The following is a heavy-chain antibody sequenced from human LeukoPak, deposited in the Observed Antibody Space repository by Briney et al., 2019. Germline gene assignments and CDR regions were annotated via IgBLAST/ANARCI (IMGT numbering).Heavy chain of an antibody. CDR2: INPNSGGT. CDR1: EYTFTGYY. V-gene: IGHV1-2*02. J-gene: IGHJ6*03. CDR3: ARGPSITMVRGGQWYYYMDV. D-gene: IGHD3-10*01. Sequence: ASVKVSFKASEYTFTGYYMHCVRQAPGQGLEWMGWINPNSGGTNYAQKFQGRVTMTRDTSTNTVYMELSSLRSEDTAVYYCARGPSITMVRGGQWYYYMDVWGKGTTVTISS.